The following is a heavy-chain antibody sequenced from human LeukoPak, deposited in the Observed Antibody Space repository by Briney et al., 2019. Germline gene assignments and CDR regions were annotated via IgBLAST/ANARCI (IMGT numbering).Heavy chain of an antibody. D-gene: IGHD3-3*01. CDR3: ARDLRSYDFWSGYSTYYFDY. CDR2: IGTAGDT. J-gene: IGHJ4*02. Sequence: GGSLTLSCAASGFTFSSYDMHWVRQATGKGLEWVSAIGTAGDTYYPGSVKGRFTISRENAKNSLYLQMNSLRDEDTAVYYCARDLRSYDFWSGYSTYYFDYWGQGTLVTVSS. CDR1: GFTFSSYD. V-gene: IGHV3-13*01.